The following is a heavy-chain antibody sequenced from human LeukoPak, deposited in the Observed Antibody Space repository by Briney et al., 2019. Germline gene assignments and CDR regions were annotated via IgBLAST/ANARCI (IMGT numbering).Heavy chain of an antibody. CDR1: GFTFSSYA. CDR2: ISYDGSNK. D-gene: IGHD3-10*01. J-gene: IGHJ4*02. CDR3: AKGPRTVRFGDRHKGMFDY. Sequence: GRSLRLSCAASGFTFSSYAMHWVRQPPGKGLEWVAVISYDGSNKYYADSVKGRFTISRDNSKNTLYLQMNSLRAEDTAVYYCAKGPRTVRFGDRHKGMFDYWGQGTLVTVSS. V-gene: IGHV3-30*04.